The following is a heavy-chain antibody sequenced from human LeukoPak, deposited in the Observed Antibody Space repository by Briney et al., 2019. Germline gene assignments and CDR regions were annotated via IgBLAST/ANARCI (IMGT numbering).Heavy chain of an antibody. Sequence: GESLKISCKGSGYSFTSYWIGWVRQMPGKCLEWMGIIYPGDSDTRYSPSFQGQVTISADKSISTAYLQWSSLKASDTAMYYCARRTTVTTKHDYYYCMDVWGQGTTVTVSS. D-gene: IGHD4-17*01. CDR1: GYSFTSYW. V-gene: IGHV5-51*01. CDR2: IYPGDSDT. CDR3: ARRTTVTTKHDYYYCMDV. J-gene: IGHJ6*02.